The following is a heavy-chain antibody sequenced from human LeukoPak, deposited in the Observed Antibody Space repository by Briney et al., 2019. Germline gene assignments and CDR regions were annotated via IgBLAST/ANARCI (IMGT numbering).Heavy chain of an antibody. CDR1: GFTFSQYF. V-gene: IGHV3-64*01. J-gene: IGHJ5*02. CDR3: ARDPSVGGFSGSELDL. D-gene: IGHD3-22*01. CDR2: ISYNGEQT. Sequence: PGGSLRLSCAGSGFTFSQYFMHWVRQAPGKGLEYLSVISYNGEQTYYSKSVTGRFTISRDNSKNMLYLQMGSLRPEDTAVYFCARDPSVGGFSGSELDLWGQRTLVTVSS.